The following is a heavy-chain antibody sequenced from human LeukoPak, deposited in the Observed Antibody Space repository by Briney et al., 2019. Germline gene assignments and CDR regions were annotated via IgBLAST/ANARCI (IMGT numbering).Heavy chain of an antibody. D-gene: IGHD1-1*01. CDR2: ISSSGSTI. V-gene: IGHV3-11*01. J-gene: IGHJ6*03. Sequence: PGGSLRLSCAASGFTFSNAWMSWVRQAPGKGLEWVSYISSSGSTIYYADSVKGRFTISRDNAKNSLYLQMNSLRAEDTAVYYCARDRNWNDDYYYYYMDVWGKGTTVTVSS. CDR3: ARDRNWNDDYYYYYMDV. CDR1: GFTFSNAW.